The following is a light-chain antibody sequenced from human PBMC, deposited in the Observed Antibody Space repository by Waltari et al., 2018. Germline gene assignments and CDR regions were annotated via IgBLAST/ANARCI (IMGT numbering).Light chain of an antibody. CDR1: QSVSTY. Sequence: EIVLTQSPATLSLSPGARATLSCRASQSVSTYLAWYQHRPGLAPRLLIHDASNRATDVPARFSGSGSGTDFTLTISSLQPEDFAVYYCQERSNWPGGAFGGGTKVE. J-gene: IGKJ4*01. CDR2: DAS. CDR3: QERSNWPGGA. V-gene: IGKV3-11*01.